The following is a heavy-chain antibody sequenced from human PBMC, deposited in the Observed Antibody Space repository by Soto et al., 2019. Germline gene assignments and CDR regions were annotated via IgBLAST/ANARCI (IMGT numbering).Heavy chain of an antibody. CDR2: IYHSGIT. CDR3: ARDLGVWGSYRSGRGYFDY. D-gene: IGHD3-16*02. CDR1: GGSISSSNW. Sequence: QVQLQESGPGLVKPSGTLSLTCAVSGGSISSSNWWSWVRQPPGKGLEWIGEIYHSGITNYNPSLRSRATISVDKSKNQFSLKLSSVTAADTAVYYCARDLGVWGSYRSGRGYFDYWGQGTLVTVSS. V-gene: IGHV4-4*02. J-gene: IGHJ4*02.